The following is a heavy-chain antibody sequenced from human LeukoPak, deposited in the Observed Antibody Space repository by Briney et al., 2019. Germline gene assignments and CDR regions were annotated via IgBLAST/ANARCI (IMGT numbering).Heavy chain of an antibody. V-gene: IGHV1-46*01. CDR2: INPSGGST. D-gene: IGHD2-15*01. J-gene: IGHJ3*02. CDR3: ARDLVVVAATPEIDAFDI. CDR1: GYTFTSYG. Sequence: GASVKVSCKASGYTFTSYGISWVRQAPGQGLEWMGIINPSGGSTSYAQKFQGRVTMTRDMSTSTVYMELSSLRSEDTAVYYCARDLVVVAATPEIDAFDIWGQGTMVTVSS.